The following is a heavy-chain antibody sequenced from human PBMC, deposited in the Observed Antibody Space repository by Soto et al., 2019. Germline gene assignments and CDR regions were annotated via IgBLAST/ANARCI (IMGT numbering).Heavy chain of an antibody. CDR3: ATGLRTGNYGMDV. J-gene: IGHJ6*02. V-gene: IGHV1-69*01. CDR1: GGTFSNDA. Sequence: QEQLVQAGAEVKKPGSSVRISCRASGGTFSNDAVSWVRQAPGQGLQWMGGNIPIFGTTHYAQKFQGRVTMTSDESTATAYMEPRSVTSEDTAVYYCATGLRTGNYGMDVWGQGTAVTVSS. CDR2: NIPIFGTT. D-gene: IGHD3-10*01.